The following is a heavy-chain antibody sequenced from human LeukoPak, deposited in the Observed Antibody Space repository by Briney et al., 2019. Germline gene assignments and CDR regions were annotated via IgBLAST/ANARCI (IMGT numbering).Heavy chain of an antibody. D-gene: IGHD1-1*01. CDR1: RFTFSSYW. Sequence: QAGGSLRLSCAASRFTFSSYWMHWVRQAPGKGLVWVSRINTDGSGTSYADSVKGRFTISKDNAKNTLYLQMNSLRAEDTAVYYCARGNAHAFDIWGQGTMVTVSS. CDR3: ARGNAHAFDI. V-gene: IGHV3-74*01. CDR2: INTDGSGT. J-gene: IGHJ3*02.